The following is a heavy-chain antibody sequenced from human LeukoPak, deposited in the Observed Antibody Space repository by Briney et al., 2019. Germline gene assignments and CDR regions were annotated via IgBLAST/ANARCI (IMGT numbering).Heavy chain of an antibody. CDR1: GGSISSYY. J-gene: IGHJ4*02. CDR3: AGSRHYSPLLFDY. Sequence: KPSETLSLTCTVSGGSISSYYWSWIRQPPGKGLEWIGYIYYSGSTNYNPSLKSRVTISVDTSKNQFSLKLSSVTAADTAVYYCAGSRHYSPLLFDYWGQGTLVTVSS. CDR2: IYYSGST. D-gene: IGHD3-10*01. V-gene: IGHV4-59*01.